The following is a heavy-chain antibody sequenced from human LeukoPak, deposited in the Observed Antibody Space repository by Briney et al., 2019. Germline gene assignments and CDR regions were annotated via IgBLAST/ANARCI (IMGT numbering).Heavy chain of an antibody. J-gene: IGHJ4*02. CDR1: GFTFSSYW. CDR3: ARTLYYDILTGYSPTPYYFDY. Sequence: GGSLRLSCAASGFTFSSYWMSWVRQALGKGLEGVANIKQDGSEKYYVDSVKGRFTISRDNAKNSLYLQMNSLRAEDTAVYYCARTLYYDILTGYSPTPYYFDYWGQGTLVTVSS. D-gene: IGHD3-9*01. CDR2: IKQDGSEK. V-gene: IGHV3-7*03.